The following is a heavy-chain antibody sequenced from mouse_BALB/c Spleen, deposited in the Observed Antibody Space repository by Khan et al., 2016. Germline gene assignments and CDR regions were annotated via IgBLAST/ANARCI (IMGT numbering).Heavy chain of an antibody. J-gene: IGHJ4*01. D-gene: IGHD1-1*01. CDR2: INTHYGVP. CDR1: GYTFTTAG. V-gene: IGHV9-4*02. CDR3: SRSYSSYALDY. Sequence: QIQLVQSGPELKKPGETVRISCKASGYTFTTAGMQWVQKMPGKGLKWIGWINTHYGVPKYAADFKGRFAFSLETSANTAFLHISNLKHEDTATYFCSRSYSSYALDYWGQGTSVTVSS.